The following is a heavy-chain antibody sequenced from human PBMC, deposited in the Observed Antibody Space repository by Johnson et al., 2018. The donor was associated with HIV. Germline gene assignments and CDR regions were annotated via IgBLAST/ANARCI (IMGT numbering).Heavy chain of an antibody. Sequence: QVQLVESGGGLVKPGGSLRLSCAASGFTFSDYYMSWNRQAPGKGLEWVSYISSSGSTIYYADSVKGRFTISRDNSKSSLYLQMNSLRVEDTAMYYCVSDSFYYDYDSCDIWGRGTMVTASS. D-gene: IGHD3-22*01. J-gene: IGHJ3*02. V-gene: IGHV3-11*04. CDR1: GFTFSDYY. CDR2: ISSSGSTI. CDR3: VSDSFYYDYDSCDI.